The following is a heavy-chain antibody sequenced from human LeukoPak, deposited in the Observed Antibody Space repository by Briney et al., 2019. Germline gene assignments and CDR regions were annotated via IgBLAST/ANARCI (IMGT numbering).Heavy chain of an antibody. V-gene: IGHV3-21*01. CDR2: ISSSSSYI. D-gene: IGHD5-18*01. CDR1: GFTFSSYT. CDR3: VREGYRYYDY. J-gene: IGHJ4*02. Sequence: PGGSLRLSCAASGFTFSSYTLNWVRQAPGKGLEWVSSISSSSSYIYYADSMKGRFTISRDTAKNSLYLQTNSLRAEDTAVYYCVREGYRYYDYWGQGTLVTVSS.